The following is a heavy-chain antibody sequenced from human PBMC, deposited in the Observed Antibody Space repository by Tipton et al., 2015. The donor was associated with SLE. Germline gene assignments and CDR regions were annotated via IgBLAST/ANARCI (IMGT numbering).Heavy chain of an antibody. Sequence: TLSLTCTVSGGSISSRSYYWGWIRQPSGKGLEYIGSIYYMGTTYYNPSPKSRITISADTSKNQFSLKLRSVTAADTAVYHCARGHAGTVSYYYYMDVWGKGTTVTVSS. CDR2: IYYMGTT. CDR3: ARGHAGTVSYYYYMDV. CDR1: GGSISSRSYY. D-gene: IGHD1-7*01. V-gene: IGHV4-39*07. J-gene: IGHJ6*03.